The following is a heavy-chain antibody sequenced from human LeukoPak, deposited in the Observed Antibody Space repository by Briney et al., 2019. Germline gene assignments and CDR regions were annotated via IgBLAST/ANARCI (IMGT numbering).Heavy chain of an antibody. CDR1: GGSISSYY. V-gene: IGHV4-59*08. Sequence: SETLSLTCTVSGGSISSYYWSWIRQPPGKGLEWIGYIYDSGSTNYNPSLKSRVTISVDTSKNQFSLKLSSVTAADTAVYYCARHRRQDYYGSSGSLDYWGQGTLVTVSS. CDR2: IYDSGST. CDR3: ARHRRQDYYGSSGSLDY. D-gene: IGHD3-22*01. J-gene: IGHJ4*02.